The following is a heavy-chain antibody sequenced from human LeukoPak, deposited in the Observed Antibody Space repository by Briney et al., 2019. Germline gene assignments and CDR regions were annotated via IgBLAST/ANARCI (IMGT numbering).Heavy chain of an antibody. CDR2: IYYSGST. CDR1: GGSISSGGYY. J-gene: IGHJ4*02. D-gene: IGHD3-10*01. V-gene: IGHV4-31*03. CDR3: ARSGWFGEYSFDY. Sequence: SQTLSLTCTVSGGSISSGGYYCSWIRQHPGKGLEWIGYIYYSGSTYYNPSLKSRVTISVDTSKNQFSLKLSSVTAADTAVYYCARSGWFGEYSFDYWGQGTLVTVSS.